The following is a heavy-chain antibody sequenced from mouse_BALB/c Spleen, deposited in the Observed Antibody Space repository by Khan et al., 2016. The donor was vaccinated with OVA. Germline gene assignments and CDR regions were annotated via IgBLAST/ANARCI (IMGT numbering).Heavy chain of an antibody. Sequence: VQLVESGAELAKPGASVKMSCKASGYTFTSYWMHWIKQRPGQGLEWIGYINPTSGYTDYNQKFKDKATSTADKSSSTAYMQLSSLTSDDSAVYYCARDRIDYWGQGTALTVSS. CDR2: INPTSGYT. CDR3: ARDRIDY. J-gene: IGHJ2*01. CDR1: GYTFTSYW. V-gene: IGHV1-7*01.